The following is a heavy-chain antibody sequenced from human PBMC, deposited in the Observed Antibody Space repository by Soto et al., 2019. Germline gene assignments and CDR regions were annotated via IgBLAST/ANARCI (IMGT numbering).Heavy chain of an antibody. J-gene: IGHJ6*03. Sequence: SQTLSLTCAISGDSVSSNSAAWNWIRQSPSRGLEWLGRTYYRSKWYNDYAVSVKSRITINPDTSKNQFSLQLNSVTPEDTAVYYCARVQQLVAHYYYYYYVDGPGKGTTVTVSS. CDR2: TYYRSKWYN. CDR1: GDSVSSNSAA. D-gene: IGHD6-13*01. CDR3: ARVQQLVAHYYYYYYVDG. V-gene: IGHV6-1*01.